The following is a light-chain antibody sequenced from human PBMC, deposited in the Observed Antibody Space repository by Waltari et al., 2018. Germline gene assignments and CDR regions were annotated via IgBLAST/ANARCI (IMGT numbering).Light chain of an antibody. J-gene: IGKJ4*01. Sequence: EIVMTQSPATLSLSPGESATLSCRASQNVYTNLARYQHKSGQAPRLLISDASARATGVPSRFRGSGSGTEFTLTISSLQSDDVAIYFCQQYNTWPPLTFGGGTRVDIK. CDR3: QQYNTWPPLT. V-gene: IGKV3-15*01. CDR2: DAS. CDR1: QNVYTN.